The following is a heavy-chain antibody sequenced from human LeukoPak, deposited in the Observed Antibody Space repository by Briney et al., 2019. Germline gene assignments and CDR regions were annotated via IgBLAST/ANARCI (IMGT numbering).Heavy chain of an antibody. J-gene: IGHJ4*02. V-gene: IGHV3-74*01. CDR2: INSDGSIT. CDR3: AREGESYPDLDY. D-gene: IGHD3-10*01. CDR1: GFTFSSYW. Sequence: GGSLRLSCAASGFTFSSYWMHWVRQAPGEGLVWVSRINSDGSITNYADSVKGRFTISRDNAKNTLYLQMNSLRAEDTAVYYCAREGESYPDLDYWGQGTLVTVSS.